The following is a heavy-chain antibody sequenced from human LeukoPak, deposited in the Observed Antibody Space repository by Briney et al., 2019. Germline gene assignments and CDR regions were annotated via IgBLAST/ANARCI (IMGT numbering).Heavy chain of an antibody. Sequence: GGSLRLSCVASGFTFSDYWMSWVRQAPGKGLEWVANIKYNGIDKQYADSIKGRFTISRDNAKNTLYLQMDSLRVDDTAIYYCAKFSRVQSSFWGQGTLVTVSS. V-gene: IGHV3-7*01. CDR2: IKYNGIDK. CDR3: AKFSRVQSSF. D-gene: IGHD4/OR15-4a*01. J-gene: IGHJ4*02. CDR1: GFTFSDYW.